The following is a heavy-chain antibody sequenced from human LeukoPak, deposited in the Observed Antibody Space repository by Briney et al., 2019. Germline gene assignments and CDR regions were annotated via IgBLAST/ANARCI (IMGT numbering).Heavy chain of an antibody. Sequence: GGSLRLSCAASGFTFSSYGMHWVRQAPGKGLEWVAVISYDGSNKYYADSVKGRFTIFRDNSKNTLYLQMNSLRAEDTAVYCCAKDMFIYYYGSGPLGYWGQGTLVTVSS. CDR3: AKDMFIYYYGSGPLGY. V-gene: IGHV3-30*18. D-gene: IGHD3-10*01. CDR2: ISYDGSNK. J-gene: IGHJ4*02. CDR1: GFTFSSYG.